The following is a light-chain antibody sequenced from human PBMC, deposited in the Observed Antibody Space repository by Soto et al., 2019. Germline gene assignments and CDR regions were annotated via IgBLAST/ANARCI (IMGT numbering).Light chain of an antibody. J-gene: IGLJ2*01. CDR1: SSDIGSYNH. CDR2: EVS. V-gene: IGLV2-8*01. CDR3: SSFAGSTVV. Sequence: QSALTQPPSASGSPGQSVTISCTGTSSDIGSYNHVSWYQQHPGKAPKLMIYEVSKRPSGVPDRFSGSKSGNTASLTVSGLQAEDEAYYYCSSFAGSTVVFGGGTKLTVL.